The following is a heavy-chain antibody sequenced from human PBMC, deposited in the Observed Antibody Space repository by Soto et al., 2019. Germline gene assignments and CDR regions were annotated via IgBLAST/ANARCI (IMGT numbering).Heavy chain of an antibody. D-gene: IGHD5-12*01. V-gene: IGHV4-31*03. CDR1: GGSISSGGYY. CDR2: ISYSGYT. J-gene: IGHJ4*02. CDR3: AREFRDGYNGRSY. Sequence: SETLSLTCTVSGGSISSGGYYWSWIRQHPGTGLEWIGHISYSGYTTYNPSLKSRVTISVDTSKNQFSLKLTSLTAADTAMYYCAREFRDGYNGRSYWGQGTLVTVSS.